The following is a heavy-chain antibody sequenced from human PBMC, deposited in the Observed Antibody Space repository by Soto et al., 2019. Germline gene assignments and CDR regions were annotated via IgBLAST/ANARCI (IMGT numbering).Heavy chain of an antibody. Sequence: EVQLVESGGVLGQPGGSLRLSCAASVFTFSSYSMNWVRQAPGKVLEWVSYISSSRSTIYYADSVKGRFTISRDNAKNPLYLQMNSLRAEDTAVYYCARDCPGSSTTCYGNEWFDSWGQGTLVTVSS. V-gene: IGHV3-48*01. CDR3: ARDCPGSSTTCYGNEWFDS. CDR2: ISSSRSTI. J-gene: IGHJ5*01. D-gene: IGHD2-2*01. CDR1: VFTFSSYS.